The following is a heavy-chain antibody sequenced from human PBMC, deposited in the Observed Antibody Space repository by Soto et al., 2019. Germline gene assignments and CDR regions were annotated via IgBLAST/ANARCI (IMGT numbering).Heavy chain of an antibody. J-gene: IGHJ5*02. D-gene: IGHD3-22*01. V-gene: IGHV1-69*06. CDR1: GGTFCSYA. CDR2: IIPIFGTT. CDR3: ARDRTDSGYYTNWLDP. Sequence: SVKVSCKSSGGTFCSYAITCVRPAPGQGLEWVGRIIPIFGTTNYAQNLQGRVTISADKSTLTSYMELHSLTSDDTALYYCARDRTDSGYYTNWLDPWGQGTQVTVS.